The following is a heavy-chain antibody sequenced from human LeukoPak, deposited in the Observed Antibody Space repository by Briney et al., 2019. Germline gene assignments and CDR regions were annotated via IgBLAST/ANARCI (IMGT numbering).Heavy chain of an antibody. CDR1: GFTFSNHG. V-gene: IGHV3-21*01. CDR2: VSPPGGGT. CDR3: ARDLWHIARYGHYMDV. Sequence: PGGSLRLSCAASGFTFSNHGMNWVRQAPGKGLEWLSGVSPPGGGTYYADSVKGRFTISRDNVKKLVYLQMNSLRAEDSAVYYCARDLWHIARYGHYMDVWGKGTTVTISS. J-gene: IGHJ6*03. D-gene: IGHD2-21*01.